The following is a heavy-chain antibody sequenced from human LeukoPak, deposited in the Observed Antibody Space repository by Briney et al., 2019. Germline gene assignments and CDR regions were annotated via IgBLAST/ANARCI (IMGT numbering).Heavy chain of an antibody. J-gene: IGHJ2*01. CDR3: ARGGSSSSDFYWYLDL. Sequence: PSETLSLTCDLYGATFSGYYWSWIRQPPGEGLEWIGEINRSGSTRYNPSLKSRVTISLDTPDNQFSLRLTSVTAADTAVYFCARGGSSSSDFYWYLDLWGRGTLVTVSS. V-gene: IGHV4-34*01. CDR1: GATFSGYY. CDR2: INRSGST. D-gene: IGHD2-15*01.